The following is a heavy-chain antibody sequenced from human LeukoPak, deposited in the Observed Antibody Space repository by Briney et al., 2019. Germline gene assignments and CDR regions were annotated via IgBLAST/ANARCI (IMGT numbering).Heavy chain of an antibody. J-gene: IGHJ4*02. CDR2: TTSSGGTI. D-gene: IGHD6-13*01. CDR1: GFTFSSYS. Sequence: GGSLRLSCAAFGFTFSSYSMNWVRQAPGKGLEWLSYTTSSGGTIYYADSVKGRFTISRDNAKNSLYLQMNSLRAEDTAVYYCARVCPLQQLRQIDYWGQGTLVTVPS. CDR3: ARVCPLQQLRQIDY. V-gene: IGHV3-48*01.